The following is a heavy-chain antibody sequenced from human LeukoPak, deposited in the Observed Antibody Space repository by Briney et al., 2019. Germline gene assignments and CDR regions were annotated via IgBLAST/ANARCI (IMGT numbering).Heavy chain of an antibody. CDR2: INPNSGGT. CDR3: ARDGTYYYDSSGYYS. D-gene: IGHD3-22*01. V-gene: IGHV1-2*02. Sequence: GASVKVSCKASGYTFTGYYMHWVRQAPGQGLEWMGWINPNSGGTNYAQKFQGRVTMTRDTSISTAYMELSRLRSDDTAVYYCARDGTYYYDSSGYYSWGQGTLVTVSS. CDR1: GYTFTGYY. J-gene: IGHJ4*02.